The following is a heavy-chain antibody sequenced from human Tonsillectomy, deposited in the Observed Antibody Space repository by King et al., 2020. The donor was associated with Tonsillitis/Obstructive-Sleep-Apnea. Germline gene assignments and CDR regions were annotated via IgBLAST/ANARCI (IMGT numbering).Heavy chain of an antibody. D-gene: IGHD3-22*01. CDR1: GFTFDDYA. CDR2: ISGDGGSI. J-gene: IGHJ5*02. Sequence: QLVQSGGGVVQPGGSLRLSCAASGFTFDDYAMHWVRQAPGKGLEWVSLISGDGGSIYYADSVQGRFYISRDNSNNSLYLQLNSLRTEDTAFYYCVKDVDYYDSSGYSPPWWFDPGGQGTLVTVSS. CDR3: VKDVDYYDSSGYSPPWWFDP. V-gene: IGHV3-43*02.